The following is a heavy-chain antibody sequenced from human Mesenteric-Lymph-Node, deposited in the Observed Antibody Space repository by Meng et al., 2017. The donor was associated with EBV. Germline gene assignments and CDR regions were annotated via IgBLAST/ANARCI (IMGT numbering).Heavy chain of an antibody. CDR3: ARDSAASTIGDYLGWFDP. Sequence: EVXLVESGGXLVKPGGSLRLSFGASGFTVSRYTMNWVRQAPGGGLEWVSSISSSGEYIYYTDSVKGRFTISRDSARNSLYLQMNSLRAEDTAIYYCARDSAASTIGDYLGWFDPWGQGTLVTVSS. CDR1: GFTVSRYT. V-gene: IGHV3-21*01. CDR2: ISSSGEYI. D-gene: IGHD4-17*01. J-gene: IGHJ5*02.